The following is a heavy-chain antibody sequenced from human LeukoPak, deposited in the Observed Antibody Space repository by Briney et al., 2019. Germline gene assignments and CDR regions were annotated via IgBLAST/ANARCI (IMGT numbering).Heavy chain of an antibody. J-gene: IGHJ6*02. V-gene: IGHV3-30*18. CDR2: ISYDGSNK. D-gene: IGHD2-2*01. CDR1: GFTFSSYG. CDR3: AKDTLGAVVVPAATMDV. Sequence: GGSLRLSCAASGFTFSSYGMHWVRQAPGKGLEWVAVISYDGSNKYYADPVKGRFTISRDNSKNTLYLQMNSLRAEDTAVYYCAKDTLGAVVVPAATMDVWGQGTTVTVSS.